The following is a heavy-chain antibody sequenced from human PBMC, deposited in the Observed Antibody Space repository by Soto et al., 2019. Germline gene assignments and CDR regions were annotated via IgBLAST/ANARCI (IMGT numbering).Heavy chain of an antibody. V-gene: IGHV3-23*01. CDR1: GFTFSNFA. CDR3: ALYPYDMFRFDY. J-gene: IGHJ4*02. Sequence: EVQLLESGGGLVQPGGSLRLSCAASGFTFSNFAMSWVRQSPGKGLEWVSAISASGGTTYSADPVKGRFIISRDSAKKTMFLQMNNLRAEDTAVYYCALYPYDMFRFDYWGQGVLVTVSS. D-gene: IGHD3-16*01. CDR2: ISASGGTT.